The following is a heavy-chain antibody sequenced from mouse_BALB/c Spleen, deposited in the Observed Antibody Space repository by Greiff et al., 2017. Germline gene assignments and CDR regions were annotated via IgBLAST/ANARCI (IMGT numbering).Heavy chain of an antibody. CDR2: ISSGGST. CDR3: ARGDFTTIAMDY. CDR1: GFTFSSYA. Sequence: EVNLVESGGGLVKPGGSLKLSCAASGFTFSSYAMSWVRQTPEKRLEWVASISSGGSTYYSDSVKGRFTISRDNARNILYLQMSSLRSEDTAMYYCARGDFTTIAMDYWGQGTSVTVSS. J-gene: IGHJ4*01. V-gene: IGHV5-6-5*01. D-gene: IGHD2-12*01.